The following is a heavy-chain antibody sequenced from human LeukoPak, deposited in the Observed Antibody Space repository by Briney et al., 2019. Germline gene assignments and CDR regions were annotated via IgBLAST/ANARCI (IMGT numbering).Heavy chain of an antibody. D-gene: IGHD4-17*01. CDR1: GYTFTGYY. CDR3: ARDLIPGDYGDYVAHSGFDY. J-gene: IGHJ4*02. V-gene: IGHV1-2*02. Sequence: ASVKVSCKASGYTFTGYYMHWVRQAPGQGLEWMGWINPNSGGTNYAQKFQGRVTMTRDTSISTAYMELSRLRSDDTAVYYCARDLIPGDYGDYVAHSGFDYWGQGTLVTVSS. CDR2: INPNSGGT.